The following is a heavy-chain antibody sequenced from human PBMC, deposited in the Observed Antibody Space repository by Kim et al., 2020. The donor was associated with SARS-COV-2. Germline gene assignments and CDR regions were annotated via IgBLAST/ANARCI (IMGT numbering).Heavy chain of an antibody. Sequence: ASVKVSCKASGYTFTGYYMHWVRQAPGQGLEWMVWINPNSGGTNYAQKFQGRVTMTRDTSISTAYMELSRLRSDDTAVYYCARVHTAMVTGAFDIWGQGTMVTVSS. CDR1: GYTFTGYY. D-gene: IGHD5-18*01. J-gene: IGHJ3*02. CDR2: INPNSGGT. V-gene: IGHV1-2*02. CDR3: ARVHTAMVTGAFDI.